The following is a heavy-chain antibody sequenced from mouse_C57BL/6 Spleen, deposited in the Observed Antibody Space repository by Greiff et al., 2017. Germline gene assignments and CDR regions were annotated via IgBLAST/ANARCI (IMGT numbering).Heavy chain of an antibody. CDR2: IDPADGDT. V-gene: IGHV14-1*01. CDR1: GFNIKDYY. CDR3: TTGGNYEYFDV. D-gene: IGHD2-1*01. J-gene: IGHJ1*03. Sequence: VQLKESGAELVRPGASVKLSCTASGFNIKDYYMHWVKPRPEQGLEWIGRIDPADGDTESSPKFQGKATMTADTSSNTAYLQLSSLTSEDTAVYYCTTGGNYEYFDVWGTGTTVTVSS.